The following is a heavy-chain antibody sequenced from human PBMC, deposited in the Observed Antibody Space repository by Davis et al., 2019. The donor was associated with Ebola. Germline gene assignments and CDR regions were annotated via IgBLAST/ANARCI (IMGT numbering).Heavy chain of an antibody. V-gene: IGHV3-11*04. CDR3: VRDYGRGWSSFYYYMDV. D-gene: IGHD3-10*01. CDR2: ISGSGSTI. Sequence: LSLTCTVSGDSISSGSYYWSWIRQAPGKGLEWISYISGSGSTIYYADSVKGRFTISRDNAKSSLYLQMNGLRAEDTAVYYCVRDYGRGWSSFYYYMDVWGKGTTVTVSS. CDR1: GDSISSGSYY. J-gene: IGHJ6*03.